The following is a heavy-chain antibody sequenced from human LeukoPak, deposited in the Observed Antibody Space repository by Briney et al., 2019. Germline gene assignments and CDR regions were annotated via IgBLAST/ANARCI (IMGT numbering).Heavy chain of an antibody. D-gene: IGHD6-13*01. CDR2: MNPNSGNT. V-gene: IGHV1-8*01. CDR3: ARGHGGRQQRAKYYFDY. CDR1: GYTFTSYD. J-gene: IGHJ4*02. Sequence: GASVKVSCKASGYTFTSYDINWVRQATGQGLEWMGWMNPNSGNTGYAQKFQGRVTMTSNTSISTAYMELSSLRSEDTAVYYCARGHGGRQQRAKYYFDYWGQGTLVTVSS.